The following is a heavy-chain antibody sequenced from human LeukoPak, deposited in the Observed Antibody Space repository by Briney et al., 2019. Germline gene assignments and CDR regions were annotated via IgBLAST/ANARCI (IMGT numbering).Heavy chain of an antibody. J-gene: IGHJ4*02. V-gene: IGHV3-48*04. D-gene: IGHD6-6*01. CDR1: GFTFSSYS. CDR2: ISSSSGTI. Sequence: GGSLRLSCAASGFTFSSYSMNWVRQAPGKGLEWLSYISSSSGTIYYADSVKGRFTISRDNAKNSLYLQMNSLRAEDTAVYYCARRGIAARRPLVDWGQGTLVTVSS. CDR3: ARRGIAARRPLVD.